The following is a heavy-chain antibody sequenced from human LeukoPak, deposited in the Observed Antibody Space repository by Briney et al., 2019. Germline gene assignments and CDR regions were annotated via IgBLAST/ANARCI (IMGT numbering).Heavy chain of an antibody. D-gene: IGHD6-19*01. J-gene: IGHJ4*02. Sequence: GGSLRLSCAASGFTFDDYAMHWVRQAPGKGLEWVSGISWNSGSIGYADSVKGRFTISRDNAKSSLYLQMNSLRAEDTALYYCAKDAGIAVAGTTTFDYWGQGTLVTVSS. CDR3: AKDAGIAVAGTTTFDY. CDR1: GFTFDDYA. CDR2: ISWNSGSI. V-gene: IGHV3-9*01.